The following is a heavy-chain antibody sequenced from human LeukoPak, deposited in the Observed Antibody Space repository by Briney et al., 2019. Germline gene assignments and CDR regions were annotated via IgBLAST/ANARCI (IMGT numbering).Heavy chain of an antibody. CDR1: GYTFTGYY. J-gene: IGHJ4*02. CDR2: INPNSGGT. V-gene: IGHV1-2*02. Sequence: ASVKVSCKASGYTFTGYYIYWVRHAPGQRLEWRGWINPNSGGTNYAQKFQGRVTMTREMSISTAYMELSRLRSDDTAVYYCARGQQLASNWGQGTLVTVSS. D-gene: IGHD6-13*01. CDR3: ARGQQLASN.